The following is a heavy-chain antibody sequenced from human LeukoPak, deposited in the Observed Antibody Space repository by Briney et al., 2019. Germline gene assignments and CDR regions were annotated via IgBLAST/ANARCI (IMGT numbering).Heavy chain of an antibody. V-gene: IGHV3-23*01. J-gene: IGHJ6*02. D-gene: IGHD6-19*01. CDR1: GFTFSSYA. Sequence: GSLRLSCAASGFTFSSYAMSWVRQAPGKGLEWVSAISGSGGSTYYADSVKGRFTISRDNSKNTLYLQMNSLRAEDTAVYYCAKDPHTTYSSDSLHYYYGMDVWGQGTTVTVSS. CDR3: AKDPHTTYSSDSLHYYYGMDV. CDR2: ISGSGGST.